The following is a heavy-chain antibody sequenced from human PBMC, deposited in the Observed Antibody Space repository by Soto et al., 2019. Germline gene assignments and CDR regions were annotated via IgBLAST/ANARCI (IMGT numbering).Heavy chain of an antibody. D-gene: IGHD3-10*01. CDR3: TRNVGRKVSRFGF. CDR2: IRSKADSYAT. J-gene: IGHJ6*01. CDR1: GFTFSGSA. V-gene: IGHV3-73*01. Sequence: EVQLVESGGGLVQPGGSLKLSCAASGFTFSGSAIHWVRQASGKGLEWVGRIRSKADSYATTYAASVKGRFTISRADSKNTASRQMNSLKTEDPAVYYCTRNVGRKVSRFGFWGQGATVNVS.